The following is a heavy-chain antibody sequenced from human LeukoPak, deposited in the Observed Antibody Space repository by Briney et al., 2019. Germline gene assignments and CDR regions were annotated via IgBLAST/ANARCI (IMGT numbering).Heavy chain of an antibody. CDR2: IIPILGIA. Sequence: SVKVSCKASGGTFSSYTISWVRQAPGQGLEWMGRIIPILGIANYAQKFQGRVTITADKSTSTAYMELSSLRSEDTAVYYCARLYSGSYQGHAFDIWGQGTMVTVSS. V-gene: IGHV1-69*02. J-gene: IGHJ3*02. CDR3: ARLYSGSYQGHAFDI. D-gene: IGHD1-26*01. CDR1: GGTFSSYT.